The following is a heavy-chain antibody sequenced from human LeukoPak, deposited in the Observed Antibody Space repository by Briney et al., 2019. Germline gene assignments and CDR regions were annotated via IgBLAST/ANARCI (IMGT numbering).Heavy chain of an antibody. J-gene: IGHJ6*02. V-gene: IGHV1-18*01. Sequence: GASVKVSCKASGYTLTSYGISWVRQAPGQGLEWMGWISAYNGNTNYAQKLQGRVTMTTDTSTSTAYMELRSLRSDDTAVYYCARRYSSSWYAGDGAGYYGMDVWGQGTTVTVSS. CDR3: ARRYSSSWYAGDGAGYYGMDV. CDR2: ISAYNGNT. D-gene: IGHD6-13*01. CDR1: GYTLTSYG.